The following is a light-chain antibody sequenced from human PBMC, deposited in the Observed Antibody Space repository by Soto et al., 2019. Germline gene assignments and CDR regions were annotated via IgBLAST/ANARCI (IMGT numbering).Light chain of an antibody. CDR1: SSDVGGYNY. V-gene: IGLV2-14*01. Sequence: QSVLAQPASVSGSPGQSITISCTGTSSDVGGYNYVSWYQQHPGKAPKLMIYEVSNRPSGVSNRFSGSKSGNTASLTISGLQAEDEADYNCSTYASSSTWVFGT. CDR2: EVS. J-gene: IGLJ1*01. CDR3: STYASSSTWV.